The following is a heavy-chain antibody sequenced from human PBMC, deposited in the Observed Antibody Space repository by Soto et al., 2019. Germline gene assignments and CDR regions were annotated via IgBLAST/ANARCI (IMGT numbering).Heavy chain of an antibody. CDR2: ISADNGNT. V-gene: IGHV1-18*01. CDR3: ASDRGSYALDS. D-gene: IGHD1-26*01. J-gene: IGHJ4*02. CDR1: GYTFTNYG. Sequence: QVQLVQSGAEVKKPGASVKVSCKASGYTFTNYGISWVRQAPGQGLEWMGWISADNGNTNYAQKLQDRVTMTTDTSTRTPSTELSSLRSDDTAVYYCASDRGSYALDSWCQGTLVTVSS.